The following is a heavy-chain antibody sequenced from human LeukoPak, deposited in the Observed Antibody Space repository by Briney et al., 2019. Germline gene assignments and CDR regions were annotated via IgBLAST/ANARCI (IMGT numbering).Heavy chain of an antibody. V-gene: IGHV4-59*08. J-gene: IGHJ4*02. CDR2: IYQRGNT. CDR3: ARGSYYFDY. Sequence: SETLSLTCTVSGGSISSYYWSWIRQPPGKGLEWIGYIYQRGNTNYNPSLKSRVTISVDTSKTQFSLKLSSVTAADTAVYYCARGSYYFDYWGQGTLVTVSS. D-gene: IGHD2-21*01. CDR1: GGSISSYY.